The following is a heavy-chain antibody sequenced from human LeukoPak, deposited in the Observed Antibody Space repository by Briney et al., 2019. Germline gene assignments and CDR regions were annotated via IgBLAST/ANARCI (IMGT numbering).Heavy chain of an antibody. CDR1: GYTFTGYY. D-gene: IGHD1-26*01. Sequence: ASVTVSCKASGYTFTGYYMHWVRQAPGQGLEWMGRINPNSGGTNYAQKFQGRVTMTRDTSISTAYMELSRLRSDDTAVYYCASEIRRGAGDWLDPWGQGTLVTVSS. J-gene: IGHJ5*02. CDR3: ASEIRRGAGDWLDP. V-gene: IGHV1-2*06. CDR2: INPNSGGT.